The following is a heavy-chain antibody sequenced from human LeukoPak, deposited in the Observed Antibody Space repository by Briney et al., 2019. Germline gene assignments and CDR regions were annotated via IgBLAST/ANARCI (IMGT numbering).Heavy chain of an antibody. CDR3: ARAGYDTLTGYQHNWFDP. CDR2: ISGDSRYT. V-gene: IGHV3-11*05. CDR1: GFTFSDYY. Sequence: GGSLRLSCAASGFTFSDYYMSWIRQAPGKGLEWVSYISGDSRYTNYADSAKGRFTISRDTARNSLYPQMNSLRAEDTAVYYCARAGYDTLTGYQHNWFDPWGQGTLVTVSS. D-gene: IGHD3-9*01. J-gene: IGHJ5*02.